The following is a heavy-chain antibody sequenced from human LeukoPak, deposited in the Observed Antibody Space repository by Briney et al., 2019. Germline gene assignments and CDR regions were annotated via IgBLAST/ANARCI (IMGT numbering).Heavy chain of an antibody. J-gene: IGHJ3*02. CDR1: GYTFTDYS. D-gene: IGHD2-8*01. CDR3: AKWRAADALDI. V-gene: IGHV1-2*02. Sequence: VASVKVSCKTSGYTFTDYSIHWVRQAPGQGLEWMGWINPNSGGTNYAQKFQGRVTMTRDTSISTAYMELSRLRSDDTAMYYCAKWRAADALDIWGQGTMVTVSS. CDR2: INPNSGGT.